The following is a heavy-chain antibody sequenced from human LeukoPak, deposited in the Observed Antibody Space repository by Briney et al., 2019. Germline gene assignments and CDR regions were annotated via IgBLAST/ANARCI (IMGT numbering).Heavy chain of an antibody. CDR2: IGPTGSDR. CDR3: ATETNGRHYDY. J-gene: IGHJ4*02. Sequence: GGSLRLSCTASGLTFSTSGFNWVRQAPGKGLEWGASIGPTGSDRDHADSIKGRFTISRDNANNFLYRQMNSLRAEDTPVYYCATETNGRHYDYWGQGTLLTVSS. CDR1: GLTFSTSG. D-gene: IGHD1-14*01. V-gene: IGHV3-21*03.